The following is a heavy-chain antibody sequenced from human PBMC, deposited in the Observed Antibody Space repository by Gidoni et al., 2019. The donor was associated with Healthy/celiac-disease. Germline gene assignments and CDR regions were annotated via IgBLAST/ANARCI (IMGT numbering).Heavy chain of an antibody. CDR2: ISSRSSYI. CDR3: ARDGGYYDSSGYYNNFDY. Sequence: EVQLVESGGGLVKPGGSLRLSCAASGFTFSSYSMNWVRQAPGKGLEWVASISSRSSYIYYADSVKGRFTISRYNAKNSLYLQMNSLRAEDTAVYYCARDGGYYDSSGYYNNFDYWGQGTLVTVSS. V-gene: IGHV3-21*01. J-gene: IGHJ4*02. D-gene: IGHD3-22*01. CDR1: GFTFSSYS.